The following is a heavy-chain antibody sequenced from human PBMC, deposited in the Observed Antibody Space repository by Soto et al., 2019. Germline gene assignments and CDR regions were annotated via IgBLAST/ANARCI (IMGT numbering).Heavy chain of an antibody. Sequence: EVQLLESGGGLVQPGGSLRLSCAASGFTFSSYAMSWVRQAPGKGLAWVSAISGSGGSTYYADSVKGRFTISRDNSKNTLYLQMNGLRAEDTAVYYCAKGVIGSPYSGSYCFDYWGQGTLVTVSS. D-gene: IGHD1-26*01. CDR1: GFTFSSYA. V-gene: IGHV3-23*01. CDR2: ISGSGGST. CDR3: AKGVIGSPYSGSYCFDY. J-gene: IGHJ4*02.